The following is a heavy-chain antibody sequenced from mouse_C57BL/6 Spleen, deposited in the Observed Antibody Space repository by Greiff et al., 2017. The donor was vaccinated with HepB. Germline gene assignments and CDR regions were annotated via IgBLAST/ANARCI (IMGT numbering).Heavy chain of an antibody. J-gene: IGHJ3*01. CDR2: IYPSDSET. Sequence: QLQQPGAELVRPGSSVKLSCKASGYTFTSYWMDWVKQRPGQGLEWIGNIYPSDSETHYNQKFKDKATLTVDKSSSTAYMQLSSLTSEDSAVYYCARREGSGYGFAYWGQGTLVTVSA. V-gene: IGHV1-61*01. D-gene: IGHD3-2*02. CDR1: GYTFTSYW. CDR3: ARREGSGYGFAY.